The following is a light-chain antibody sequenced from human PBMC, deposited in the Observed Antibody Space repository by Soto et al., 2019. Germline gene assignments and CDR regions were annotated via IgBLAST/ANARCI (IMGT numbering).Light chain of an antibody. CDR1: QSVDNY. V-gene: IGKV3-11*01. Sequence: EIVLTQSPDTLSLSPGDRATLSCRASQSVDNYLVWYQQRPGQAPRLLIYDASTRATGIPARFTGSGSGIDFSLTISSLEPEDFAVYYCQQRSKWPRAFGGGTKVEIK. CDR2: DAS. CDR3: QQRSKWPRA. J-gene: IGKJ4*01.